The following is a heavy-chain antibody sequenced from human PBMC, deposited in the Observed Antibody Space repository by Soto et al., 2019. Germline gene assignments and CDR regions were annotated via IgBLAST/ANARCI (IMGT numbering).Heavy chain of an antibody. J-gene: IGHJ6*02. CDR2: INAGNGNT. CDR3: ARDTAPSDV. Sequence: QAPRQRLEWMGWINAGNGNTKYSQKFQGRVTITRDTSASTAYMELSSLRSEDTAVYYCARDTAPSDVGGQGTPVSVSS. V-gene: IGHV1-3*01. D-gene: IGHD4-17*01.